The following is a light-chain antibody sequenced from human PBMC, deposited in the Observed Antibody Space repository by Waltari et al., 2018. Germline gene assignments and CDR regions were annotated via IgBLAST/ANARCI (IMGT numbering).Light chain of an antibody. Sequence: QSVLTPPPSVSAAPGQKVTISCSGSTSNIGNNYVSWYQQPPGAAPKVFIYETEKRPSGIPDRFSGSKSGTSASLGITGLQTGDEAAYYCGTWDNNLSALVFGGGTKLTVL. CDR2: ETE. CDR3: GTWDNNLSALV. V-gene: IGLV1-51*02. CDR1: TSNIGNNY. J-gene: IGLJ2*01.